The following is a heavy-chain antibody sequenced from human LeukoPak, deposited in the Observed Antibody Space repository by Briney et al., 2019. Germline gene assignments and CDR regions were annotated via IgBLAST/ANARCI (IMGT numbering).Heavy chain of an antibody. V-gene: IGHV3-30*02. J-gene: IGHJ4*02. CDR1: GFTFSSYG. Sequence: GGSLRLSCAASGFTFSSYGMHWVRQAPGKGLEWVAFIRYDGSNKYYADSVKGRFTISRDNSKNTLYLRMNSLRAEDTAVYCCAKAHSSGYYYFDYWGQGTLVTVSS. D-gene: IGHD3-22*01. CDR3: AKAHSSGYYYFDY. CDR2: IRYDGSNK.